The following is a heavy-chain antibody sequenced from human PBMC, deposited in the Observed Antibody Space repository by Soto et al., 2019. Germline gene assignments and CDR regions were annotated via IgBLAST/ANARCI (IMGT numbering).Heavy chain of an antibody. D-gene: IGHD3-3*01. CDR1: GFTFSSFW. Sequence: PGGSLRLSCAASGFTFSSFWMHWVRQAPGKGLVWVSRINSDGSSTSYADSVKGRFTISRDNAKNTLYLQMNSLRAEDTAVYYCTYYDFWSGSPNWGQGTLVTVSS. V-gene: IGHV3-74*01. CDR3: TYYDFWSGSPN. J-gene: IGHJ4*02. CDR2: INSDGSST.